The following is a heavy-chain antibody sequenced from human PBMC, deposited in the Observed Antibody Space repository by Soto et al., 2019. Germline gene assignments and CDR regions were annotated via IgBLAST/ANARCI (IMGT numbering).Heavy chain of an antibody. V-gene: IGHV3-23*01. CDR2: ISGSGGST. CDR1: GFTFSSYA. Sequence: GASLRLSCAASGFTFSSYAMSWVRQAPGKGLEWVSAISGSGGSTYYADSVKGRFTISRDNSKNTLYLQMNSLRAEDTAVYYCARSGGYSYGYGVDYWGQGTLVTVSS. CDR3: ARSGGYSYGYGVDY. J-gene: IGHJ4*02. D-gene: IGHD5-18*01.